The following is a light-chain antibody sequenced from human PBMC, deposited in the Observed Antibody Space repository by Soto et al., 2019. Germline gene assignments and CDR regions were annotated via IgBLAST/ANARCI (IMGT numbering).Light chain of an antibody. CDR2: GAS. CDR1: QSVSSSY. CDR3: QQYGSSPTWT. Sequence: EIVLTQSPGTLSLSPGERATLSCRASQSVSSSYLAWYQQKPGQAPRLLIYGASSKATGIPDRFSGSGSGTDFILTISRREPEDFAVNYCQQYGSSPTWTFGQGTKVEIK. J-gene: IGKJ1*01. V-gene: IGKV3-20*01.